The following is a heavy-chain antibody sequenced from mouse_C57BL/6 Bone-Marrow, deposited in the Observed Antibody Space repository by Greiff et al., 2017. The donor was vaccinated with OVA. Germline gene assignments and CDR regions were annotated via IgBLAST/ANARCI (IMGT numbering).Heavy chain of an antibody. V-gene: IGHV1-81*01. D-gene: IGHD2-5*01. CDR1: GYTFTSYG. J-gene: IGHJ4*01. Sequence: VQLVESGAELARPGASVKLSCKASGYTFTSYGISWVKQRTGQGLEWIGEIYPRSGNTYYNEKFKGKATLTADKSSSTAYMELRSLTSEDSAVYFCARDSNYCYYAMDYWGQGTSVTVSS. CDR2: IYPRSGNT. CDR3: ARDSNYCYYAMDY.